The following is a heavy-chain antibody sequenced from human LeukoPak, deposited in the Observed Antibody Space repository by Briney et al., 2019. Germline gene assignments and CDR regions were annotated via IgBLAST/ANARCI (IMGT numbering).Heavy chain of an antibody. V-gene: IGHV3-23*01. CDR1: GFTFRSNA. CDR2: ISASGSST. D-gene: IGHD4-17*01. CDR3: ATNYGDYVNWFDP. J-gene: IGHJ5*02. Sequence: GGSLRLSCAASGFTFRSNAMGWVRQAPGQGLEWVSSISASGSSTWYTDSVKGRFTIYRDNSKNILSLQMNSLRAEDTALYYCATNYGDYVNWFDPWGQGIRVTVSS.